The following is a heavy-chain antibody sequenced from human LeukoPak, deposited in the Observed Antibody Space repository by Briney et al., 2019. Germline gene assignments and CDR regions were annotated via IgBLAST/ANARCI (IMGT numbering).Heavy chain of an antibody. J-gene: IGHJ5*02. CDR3: ARGYNPHVLSNLLLNWFDP. V-gene: IGHV1-2*06. CDR2: INPNSGGT. Sequence: ASVKVSCKASGYTFTGYYMHWVRQAPGQGLEWMGRINPNSGGTNYAQKFQGRVTMTRDTSISTAYMELSRLRSDDTAVYYCARGYNPHVLSNLLLNWFDPWGQGTLVTVSS. CDR1: GYTFTGYY. D-gene: IGHD4-11*01.